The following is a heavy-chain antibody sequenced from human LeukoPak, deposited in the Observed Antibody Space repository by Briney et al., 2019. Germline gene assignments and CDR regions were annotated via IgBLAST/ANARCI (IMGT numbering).Heavy chain of an antibody. Sequence: ASVKVSCKASGCTFTGYYMHWVRQAPGQGLEWMGRINPNSGGTNYAQKFQGRVTMTRDTSISTAYMELSRLRSDDTAGYYCAREHCSSTSCYVVDGWGKGATVTVSS. D-gene: IGHD2-2*01. CDR2: INPNSGGT. J-gene: IGHJ6*04. CDR1: GCTFTGYY. CDR3: AREHCSSTSCYVVDG. V-gene: IGHV1-2*06.